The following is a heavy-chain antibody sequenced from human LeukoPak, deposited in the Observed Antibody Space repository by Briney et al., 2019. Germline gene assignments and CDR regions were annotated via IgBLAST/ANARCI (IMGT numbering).Heavy chain of an antibody. D-gene: IGHD2-2*01. CDR2: IYYSGST. CDR1: GGSLSSYY. Sequence: SETLSLTCTVSGGSLSSYYWSWIRQPPGKGLEWIGYIYYSGSTNYNPSLKSRVTISVDTSKNQVSLKLSSVPAADTAVYYCARFQSSSSWDYYYGLDVWGQGTTVTVSS. J-gene: IGHJ6*02. CDR3: ARFQSSSSWDYYYGLDV. V-gene: IGHV4-59*01.